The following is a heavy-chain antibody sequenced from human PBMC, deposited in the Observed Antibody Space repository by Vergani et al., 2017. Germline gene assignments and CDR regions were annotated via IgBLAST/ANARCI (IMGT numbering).Heavy chain of an antibody. J-gene: IGHJ5*02. CDR2: IKSDGSIT. CDR1: GFLFSSCW. Sequence: EVQLVESGGGLVQPGGSLRLSCAASGFLFSSCWMHWVRQAPGKGPVLVSRIKSDGSITNYADFVRGRFTISRDNAMNSLFLPLNELRAEDTAVYYCARQESDGWHVGHWGQGTLVTVSS. V-gene: IGHV3-74*01. D-gene: IGHD5-24*01. CDR3: ARQESDGWHVGH.